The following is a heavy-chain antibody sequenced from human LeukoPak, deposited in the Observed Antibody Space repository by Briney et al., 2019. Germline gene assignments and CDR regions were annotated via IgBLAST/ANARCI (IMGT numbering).Heavy chain of an antibody. CDR2: INHSGST. D-gene: IGHD3-10*01. V-gene: IGHV4-34*01. J-gene: IGHJ5*02. Sequence: PSETLSLTCAVYGGSFSGYYWSWIRQPPGKGPEWIGEINHSGSTNYNPSLKSRVTISVDTSKNQFSLKLSSVTAADTAVYYCAREDHYYGSGSYSWFDPWGQGTLVTVSS. CDR1: GGSFSGYY. CDR3: AREDHYYGSGSYSWFDP.